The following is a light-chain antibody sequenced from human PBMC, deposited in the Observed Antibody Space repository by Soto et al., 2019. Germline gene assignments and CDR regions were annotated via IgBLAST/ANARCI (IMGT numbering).Light chain of an antibody. V-gene: IGKV3-15*01. CDR3: QQYNNWPLT. CDR1: QSVSRN. Sequence: ETVLTQSPATLSVSPGERATLSCRARQSVSRNLAWYQQRPGQAPRLLIYAAFTRATGVPARFCGSGPGTEFALTISSLQSEDFAVYYCQQYNNWPLTFGGGTKVDIK. J-gene: IGKJ4*01. CDR2: AAF.